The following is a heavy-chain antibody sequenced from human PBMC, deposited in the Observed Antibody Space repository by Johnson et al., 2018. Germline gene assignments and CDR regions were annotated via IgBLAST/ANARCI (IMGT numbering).Heavy chain of an antibody. D-gene: IGHD2-15*01. CDR3: AKVGYCSGVSCHDAFDI. J-gene: IGHJ3*02. CDR1: GFTFDDYA. Sequence: VQLVQSGGGLVQPGRSLRLSCAASGFTFDDYAMHWVRQAPGKGLEWVSGISWNSGSIGYADSVKGRFTISRENAKNSLYLQMNSLRAEDPALYYCAKVGYCSGVSCHDAFDIWGQGTMVTVSS. V-gene: IGHV3-9*01. CDR2: ISWNSGSI.